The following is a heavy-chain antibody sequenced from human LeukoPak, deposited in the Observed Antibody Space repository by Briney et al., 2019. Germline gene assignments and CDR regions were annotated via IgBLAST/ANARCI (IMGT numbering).Heavy chain of an antibody. V-gene: IGHV4-34*01. Sequence: SETLSLTCAVYGESFSGYYWSWIRQPPGKGLEWIGEVNHSGSTNYNPSLKSRVTISVDTSKNQFSLKLSSVTAADTAVYYCARSDVATSYFDYWGQGTLVTVSS. CDR1: GESFSGYY. J-gene: IGHJ4*02. CDR2: VNHSGST. D-gene: IGHD5-12*01. CDR3: ARSDVATSYFDY.